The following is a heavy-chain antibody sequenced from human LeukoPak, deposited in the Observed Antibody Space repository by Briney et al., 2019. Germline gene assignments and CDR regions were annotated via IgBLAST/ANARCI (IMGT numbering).Heavy chain of an antibody. CDR2: IYNSGGT. CDR1: GGSISSYY. V-gene: IGHV4-59*08. J-gene: IGHJ4*02. CDR3: ARRSYSDY. Sequence: PSETLSLTCTVSGGSISSYYWSWIRQPPGKGLEWIGYIYNSGGTNYNPSLKSRVTISIDTSKNQFSLKLSSVTAADTAVYYCARRSYSDYWGQGTLVTVSS. D-gene: IGHD4-11*01.